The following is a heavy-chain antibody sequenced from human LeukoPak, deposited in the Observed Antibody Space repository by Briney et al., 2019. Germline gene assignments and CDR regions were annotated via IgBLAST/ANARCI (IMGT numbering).Heavy chain of an antibody. CDR3: ATAGLDY. D-gene: IGHD2-21*02. Sequence: GGSLRLSCAASGFTVSSNYMSWVRQAPGKGLEWVTFVRSNGNDTYYADSVKGRFTISRDNSKNTLYLQMNSLRTEDTAIYYCATAGLDYWGQGSLVTVSS. CDR1: GFTVSSNY. V-gene: IGHV3-30*02. CDR2: VRSNGNDT. J-gene: IGHJ4*02.